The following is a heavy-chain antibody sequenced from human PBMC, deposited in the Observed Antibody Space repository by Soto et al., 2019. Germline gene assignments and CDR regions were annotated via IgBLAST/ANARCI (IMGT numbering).Heavy chain of an antibody. CDR3: ARDSLFSGYDNKYYYYYYMDV. J-gene: IGHJ6*03. V-gene: IGHV3-33*01. CDR2: IWYDGSNK. CDR1: GFTFSSYG. D-gene: IGHD5-12*01. Sequence: QVQLVESGGGVVQDGRSLRLSCAVSGFTFSSYGMHWVRQAPGKGLGRVAVIWYDGSNKYYADSVKGRFTISRDNSKNTLYLQMNSLRAEDTPVYYCARDSLFSGYDNKYYYYYYMDVWGNGTTVTVSS.